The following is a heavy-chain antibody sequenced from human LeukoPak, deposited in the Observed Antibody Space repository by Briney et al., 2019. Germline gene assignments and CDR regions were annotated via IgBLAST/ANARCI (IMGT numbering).Heavy chain of an antibody. CDR2: IYHIGTT. J-gene: IGHJ4*02. V-gene: IGHV4-59*01. CDR1: SRPLNQYS. CDR3: ARGSNCYGSSGYQCY. Sequence: SETLTLTCTVWSRPLNQYSWMCPRQPPGKGLENIGYIYHIGTTNYNPSLKSRVTISLDTSKNQFSLNLSSVTAADTAMYYCARGSNCYGSSGYQCYWGQGTLVTVSS. D-gene: IGHD3-22*01.